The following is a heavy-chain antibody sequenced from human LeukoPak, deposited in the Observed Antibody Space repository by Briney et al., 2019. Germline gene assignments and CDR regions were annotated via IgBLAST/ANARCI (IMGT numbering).Heavy chain of an antibody. V-gene: IGHV4-39*01. Sequence: AETLSLTCTVSGGSISSNAYYWAWIRQPPGKGLEWIGSIYSSVSTYYNPSLKSRVTISVDTSKNQFSLRLSSVTAADTALYYCAYSGSYGHLGYWGQGIPVTVSS. CDR2: IYSSVST. CDR3: AYSGSYGHLGY. J-gene: IGHJ4*02. CDR1: GGSISSNAYY. D-gene: IGHD1-26*01.